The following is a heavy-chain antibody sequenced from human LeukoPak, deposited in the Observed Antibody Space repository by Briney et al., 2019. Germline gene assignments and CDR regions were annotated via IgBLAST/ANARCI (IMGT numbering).Heavy chain of an antibody. Sequence: TGGSLRLSCAASGFTFSNYAMNWVRQAPGKGLEWVAVISYDGSNKYYADSVKGRFTISRDNSKNTLYLQMNSLRAEDTAVYYCAMTDRDGYNSIDYWGQGTLVTVSS. D-gene: IGHD5-24*01. V-gene: IGHV3-30-3*01. CDR2: ISYDGSNK. CDR3: AMTDRDGYNSIDY. J-gene: IGHJ4*02. CDR1: GFTFSNYA.